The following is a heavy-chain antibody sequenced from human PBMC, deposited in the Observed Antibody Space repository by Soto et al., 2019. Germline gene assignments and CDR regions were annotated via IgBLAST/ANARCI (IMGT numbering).Heavy chain of an antibody. J-gene: IGHJ5*02. CDR3: EGFEYSSRINWFDP. V-gene: IGHV1-69*06. D-gene: IGHD6-13*01. CDR1: GGTFSSYA. CDR2: IIPIFGTA. Sequence: SVKASCRASGGTFSSYAISWVRQAPGQGLEWMGGIIPIFGTANYAQKCQGRVTITADKSTSTAYMELSSLRSDDTAVYYCEGFEYSSRINWFDPWAQGALVTVSS.